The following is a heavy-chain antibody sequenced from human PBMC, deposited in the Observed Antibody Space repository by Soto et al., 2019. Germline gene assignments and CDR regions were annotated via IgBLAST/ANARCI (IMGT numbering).Heavy chain of an antibody. CDR3: ARVRDYGSGSYLIDY. Sequence: GGSLRLSCAASGFTFSDYYMSWIRQAPGKGLEWVSYISSSGSTIYYADSVKGRFTISRDNAKNSLYLQMNSLRAEDTAVYYCARVRDYGSGSYLIDYWGQGTLVTVSS. CDR1: GFTFSDYY. V-gene: IGHV3-11*01. D-gene: IGHD3-10*01. CDR2: ISSSGSTI. J-gene: IGHJ4*02.